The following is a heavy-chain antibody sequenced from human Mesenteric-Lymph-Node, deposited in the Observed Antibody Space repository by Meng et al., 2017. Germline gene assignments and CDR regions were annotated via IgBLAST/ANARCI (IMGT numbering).Heavy chain of an antibody. CDR1: GFSLSNARMG. D-gene: IGHD6-13*01. CDR3: ARINKQLVVWGSYGMDV. J-gene: IGHJ6*02. CDR2: IFSNDEK. V-gene: IGHV2-26*01. Sequence: SGPTLVKPTETLTLTCTVSGFSLSNARMGVSWIRQPPGKALEWLAHIFSNDEKSYSTSLKSRLTISKDTSKSQVVLTMTNMDPVDTATYYCARINKQLVVWGSYGMDVWGQGTTVTVSS.